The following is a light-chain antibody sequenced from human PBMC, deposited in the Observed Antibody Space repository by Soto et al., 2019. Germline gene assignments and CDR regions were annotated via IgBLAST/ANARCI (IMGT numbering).Light chain of an antibody. CDR2: GAS. CDR1: QSVSSSY. CDR3: QQYGSSPRVT. V-gene: IGKV3-20*01. Sequence: EIVLTQSPGTLSLSPGERATLSCRASQSVSSSYLAWYQQKPGQAPRLLIYGASSRATGIPDRFSGSGSVTDFTLTISSLEPEDFAVYYCQQYGSSPRVTFGGGTKVEIK. J-gene: IGKJ4*01.